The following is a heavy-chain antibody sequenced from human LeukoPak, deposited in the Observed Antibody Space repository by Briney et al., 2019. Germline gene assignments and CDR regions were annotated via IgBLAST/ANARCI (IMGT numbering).Heavy chain of an antibody. Sequence: SETLSLTCTVSGGSISSYYRSWIRQPPGKGLEWIGYIYYSGSTKYNPSLKSRVTISVDTSKNQFSLKLSSVTAADTAVYYCARDRLGYGDSYDAFDFWGQGTTVTVSS. D-gene: IGHD4-17*01. CDR3: ARDRLGYGDSYDAFDF. V-gene: IGHV4-59*01. CDR2: IYYSGST. J-gene: IGHJ3*01. CDR1: GGSISSYY.